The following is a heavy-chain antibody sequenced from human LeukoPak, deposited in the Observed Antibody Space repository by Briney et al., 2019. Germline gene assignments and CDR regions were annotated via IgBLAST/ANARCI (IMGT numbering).Heavy chain of an antibody. CDR3: SNSRGYGSGNL. V-gene: IGHV3-23*01. Sequence: LSLTCTVSGGSISSGDYYWSWIRQPPGKGLEWISAVSGSGDRTYYAGSVKGRFTISRDNSKNIVYLRMNSLRAEDTAVYFCSNSRGYGSGNLWGQGTLVTVSS. D-gene: IGHD3-10*01. CDR1: GGSISSGDYY. J-gene: IGHJ4*02. CDR2: VSGSGDRT.